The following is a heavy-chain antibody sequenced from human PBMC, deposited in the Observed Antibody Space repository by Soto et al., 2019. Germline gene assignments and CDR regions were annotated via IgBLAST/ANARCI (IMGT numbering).Heavy chain of an antibody. V-gene: IGHV4-34*01. Sequence: ETLSLTCAVYGGSFSGYYWSWIRQPPGKGLEWIGEINHSGSTNYNPSLKSRVTISVDTSKNQFSLKLSSVTAADTAVYYCARDGLSRLGELSLYQIPTPLDYWGQGTLVTVSS. CDR3: ARDGLSRLGELSLYQIPTPLDY. CDR2: INHSGST. CDR1: GGSFSGYY. D-gene: IGHD3-16*02. J-gene: IGHJ4*02.